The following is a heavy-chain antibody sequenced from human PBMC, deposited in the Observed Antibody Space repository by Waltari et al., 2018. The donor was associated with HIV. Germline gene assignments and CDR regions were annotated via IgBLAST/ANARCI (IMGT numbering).Heavy chain of an antibody. CDR2: VIYDGSNE. CDR1: GFSFRDYA. J-gene: IGHJ5*02. CDR3: ATNSGSYRQGWFDP. D-gene: IGHD1-26*01. Sequence: QVQLVESGGGVVPPGTSLTLSCASSGFSFRDYAMHWVRQPPGKGLAWVASVIYDGSNEDYADSVTGRFTVSRDNSKNTLYLQMDSLRPEDTAVYYCATNSGSYRQGWFDPWGQGTQVTVSS. V-gene: IGHV3-30*01.